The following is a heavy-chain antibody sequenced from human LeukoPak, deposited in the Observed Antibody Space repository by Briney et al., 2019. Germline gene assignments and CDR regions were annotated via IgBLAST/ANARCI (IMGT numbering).Heavy chain of an antibody. CDR2: ITGSSSTI. J-gene: IGHJ4*02. D-gene: IGHD3/OR15-3a*01. V-gene: IGHV3-48*01. Sequence: GGSLRLSCAASGFTLSSYSMNWVRQAPGKGLEWVSYITGSSSTISYADSVKGRFTISRDNARNSLYLQMNSLRAEDTAVYYCATDRHWTFDYWGQGTLVTVSS. CDR3: ATDRHWTFDY. CDR1: GFTLSSYS.